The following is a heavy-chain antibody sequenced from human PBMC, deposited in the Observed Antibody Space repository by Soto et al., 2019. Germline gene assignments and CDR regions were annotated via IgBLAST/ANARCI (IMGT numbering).Heavy chain of an antibody. Sequence: TLSLPCTVSGDSISSGWYYWSWTRQHPGKGLEWIGSVYFRGSTHLNPSLKTRGTISVDTSKNQFSLKLSSATAADTAVYYCARRYSNYEVNWFEPWGQGSLVTVSS. V-gene: IGHV4-31*03. CDR3: ARRYSNYEVNWFEP. CDR2: VYFRGST. CDR1: GDSISSGWYY. J-gene: IGHJ5*02. D-gene: IGHD4-4*01.